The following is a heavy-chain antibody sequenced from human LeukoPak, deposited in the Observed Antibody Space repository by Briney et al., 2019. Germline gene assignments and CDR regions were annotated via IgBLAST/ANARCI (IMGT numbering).Heavy chain of an antibody. D-gene: IGHD3-22*01. J-gene: IGHJ5*02. CDR2: ISYDGSNK. Sequence: PGGPLRLSCAASGFTFSSYGMHWVRQAPGKGLEWVAVISYDGSNKYYADSVKGRFTISRDNSKNTLYLQMNSLRAEDTAVYYCAKGAYYYDSSGLYNWFDPWGQGTLVTVSS. CDR3: AKGAYYYDSSGLYNWFDP. V-gene: IGHV3-30*18. CDR1: GFTFSSYG.